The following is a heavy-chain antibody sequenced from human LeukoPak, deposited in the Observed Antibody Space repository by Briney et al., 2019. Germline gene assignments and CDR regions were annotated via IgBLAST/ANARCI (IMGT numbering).Heavy chain of an antibody. CDR3: ARGHVWFGGYYYYYYMDV. CDR2: VNHSGST. CDR1: GGSFSDYY. Sequence: RSSETLSLTCAVYGGSFSDYYWSWIRQPPGKGLEWIGEVNHSGSTNYNPSLKSRVTISVDTSKNQFSLKLSSVTAADTAVYYCARGHVWFGGYYYYYYMDVWGKGTTVTVSS. D-gene: IGHD3-10*01. J-gene: IGHJ6*03. V-gene: IGHV4-34*01.